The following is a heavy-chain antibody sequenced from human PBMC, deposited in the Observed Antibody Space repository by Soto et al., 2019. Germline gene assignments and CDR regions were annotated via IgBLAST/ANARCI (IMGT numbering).Heavy chain of an antibody. D-gene: IGHD4-17*01. V-gene: IGHV3-21*01. J-gene: IGHJ4*02. CDR2: ISSSSSYI. CDR3: ARIVTTVKPTDY. Sequence: GGSLRLSCAASGFTFSSYSMNWVRQAPGKGLEWVSSISSSSSYIYYADSVKGRFTISRDNAKNSLYLQMNSLRAEDTAVYYCARIVTTVKPTDYWGQGTLVTVSS. CDR1: GFTFSSYS.